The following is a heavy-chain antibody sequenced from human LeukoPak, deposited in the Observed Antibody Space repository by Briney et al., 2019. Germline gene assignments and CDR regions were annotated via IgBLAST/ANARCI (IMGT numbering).Heavy chain of an antibody. J-gene: IGHJ3*02. D-gene: IGHD5-18*01. CDR3: ARDSARGYSYGYNAFDI. CDR2: ITAGNGNT. Sequence: GASVKVSCKASGYNFRNYGIGWVRQAPRQGLEWMGWITAGNGNTNYAQKVQGRVTMTTDTSTSTAYMELRSLRFDDTAVYFCARDSARGYSYGYNAFDIWGQGTMVTVSS. CDR1: GYNFRNYG. V-gene: IGHV1-18*01.